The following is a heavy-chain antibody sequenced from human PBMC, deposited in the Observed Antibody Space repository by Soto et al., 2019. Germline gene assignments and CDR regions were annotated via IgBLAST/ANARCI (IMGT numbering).Heavy chain of an antibody. CDR3: AKEIAVAGDFDY. Sequence: GGSLRLSCVASGFTFNNYGIHWVRQAPGKGLEWVTVISSDGNTKYYADSVKGRFTISRDNSKNTLYLQMDSLRPEDTAVYYCAKEIAVAGDFDYWGRGTLVTVSS. CDR1: GFTFNNYG. CDR2: ISSDGNTK. D-gene: IGHD6-19*01. V-gene: IGHV3-30*18. J-gene: IGHJ4*01.